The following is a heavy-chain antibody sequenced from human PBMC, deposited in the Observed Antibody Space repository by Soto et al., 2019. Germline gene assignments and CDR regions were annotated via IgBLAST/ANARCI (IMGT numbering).Heavy chain of an antibody. J-gene: IGHJ6*02. V-gene: IGHV3-72*01. CDR2: TRNKVTGYTT. CDR3: ARDQYCGRSNCYRTGMDV. D-gene: IGHD2-2*01. Sequence: DVQLVESGGGLVQPGGSLRLSCAASGFTFSDHYMDWVRQAPGKGLEWVGRTRNKVTGYTTEYAASVTGRFTISRDGSKNSLYLQMNSLKPEDTAVYYCARDQYCGRSNCYRTGMDVWGQGTTVTVSS. CDR1: GFTFSDHY.